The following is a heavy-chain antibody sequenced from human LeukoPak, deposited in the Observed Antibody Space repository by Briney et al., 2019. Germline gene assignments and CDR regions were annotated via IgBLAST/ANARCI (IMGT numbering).Heavy chain of an antibody. CDR1: GFSFSSYW. CDR2: INTDGSST. D-gene: IGHD4-11*01. V-gene: IGHV3-74*01. J-gene: IGHJ6*03. CDR3: ASPNTVTPAYYYYYMDV. Sequence: PGGSLRLSCAASGFSFSSYWMHWVRQTPGKGLLWVSRINTDGSSTYYADSVKGRFTISRDNAKNTLYLQMNSLRVDDTAVYYCASPNTVTPAYYYYYMDVWGKGTTVTVSS.